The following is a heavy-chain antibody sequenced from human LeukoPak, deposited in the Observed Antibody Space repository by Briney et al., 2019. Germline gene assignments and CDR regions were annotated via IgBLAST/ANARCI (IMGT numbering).Heavy chain of an antibody. CDR2: IRYDGSNK. D-gene: IGHD1-26*01. V-gene: IGHV3-30*02. CDR1: GVTFEDYY. J-gene: IGHJ4*02. CDR3: AAIVGASGG. Sequence: GGSLRLSCTGSGVTFEDYYLSWIRQAPGKGLEWVAFIRYDGSNKYYADSVKGRFTISRDNSKNTLYLQMNSLRAEDTAVYYCAAIVGASGGWGQGTLVTVSS.